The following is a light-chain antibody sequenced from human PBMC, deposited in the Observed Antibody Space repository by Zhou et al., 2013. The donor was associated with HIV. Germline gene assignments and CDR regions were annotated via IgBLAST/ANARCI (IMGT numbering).Light chain of an antibody. CDR3: MQGTNWPVT. CDR1: QSLLHSNGYNY. CDR2: LGS. J-gene: IGKJ2*01. V-gene: IGKV2-28*01. Sequence: DIVMTQSPLSLPVTPGEPASISCRSSQSLLHSNGYNYLDWYLQKPGQSPQLLIYLGSNRASGVPDRFSGSGSGTDFTLKISRVEAEDVGVYYCMQGTNWPVTFGQGTKLEIK.